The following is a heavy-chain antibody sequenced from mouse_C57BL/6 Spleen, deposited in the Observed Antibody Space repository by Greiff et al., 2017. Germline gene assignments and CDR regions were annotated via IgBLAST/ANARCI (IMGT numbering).Heavy chain of an antibody. CDR1: GYTFTDYY. CDR3: AGDGYYNAVNY. V-gene: IGHV1-26*01. CDR2: INPNNGGT. D-gene: IGHD2-3*01. J-gene: IGHJ4*01. Sequence: EVQLQQSGPELVKPGASVKISCKASGYTFTDYYMNWVKQSHGKSLEWIGDINPNNGGTSYNQKFKGKATLTVDKSSRTAYMELRSLTSEDSAVYECAGDGYYNAVNYGGKGTAETVSS.